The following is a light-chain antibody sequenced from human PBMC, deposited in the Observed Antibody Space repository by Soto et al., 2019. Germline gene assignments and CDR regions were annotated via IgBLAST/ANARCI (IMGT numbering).Light chain of an antibody. V-gene: IGKV1-33*01. CDR1: QDISNY. CDR2: DAS. J-gene: IGKJ4*01. CDR3: QPYDNLPRT. Sequence: DIQMTQSPSSRSASVGDRVTITCQASQDISNYLNWYQQKPGKDPKLLIYDASNLETGVPSRFSGSGSGTDFTFTISSLQPEDIATYYCQPYDNLPRTFGGGTKVEIK.